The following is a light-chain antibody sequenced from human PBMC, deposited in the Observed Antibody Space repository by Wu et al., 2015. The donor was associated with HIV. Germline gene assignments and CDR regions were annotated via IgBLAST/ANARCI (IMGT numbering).Light chain of an antibody. CDR1: QNINNY. CDR3: QHRVNWPLI. CDR2: GAS. V-gene: IGKV3-11*01. Sequence: EIVLTQSPATLSLSPGERATLSCRASQNINNYLAWYQQKPGQAPSLLIYGASNRATGISARFSGSGSGTDFTLTISSLEPEDFAVYYCQHRVNWPLIFGQGTRLEIQ. J-gene: IGKJ5*01.